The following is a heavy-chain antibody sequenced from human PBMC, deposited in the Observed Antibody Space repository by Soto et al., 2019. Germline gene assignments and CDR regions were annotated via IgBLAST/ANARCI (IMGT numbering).Heavy chain of an antibody. D-gene: IGHD5-12*01. J-gene: IGHJ6*02. Sequence: QVQLVQSGAEVKKPGSSVKVSCKASGGTFSSYTISWVRQAPGQGLEWMGRIIPILGIANYAQKFQGRVTITADKSTSTAYMELSSRRSEDTAVYYCASTIVATIRASYYYYYYGMDVWGQGTTVTVSS. V-gene: IGHV1-69*02. CDR2: IIPILGIA. CDR3: ASTIVATIRASYYYYYYGMDV. CDR1: GGTFSSYT.